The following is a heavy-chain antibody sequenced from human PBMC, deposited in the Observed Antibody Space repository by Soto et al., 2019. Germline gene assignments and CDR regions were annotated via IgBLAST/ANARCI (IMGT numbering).Heavy chain of an antibody. CDR2: IYQSGGT. V-gene: IGHV4-30-2*01. CDR1: GGTVSSNDYS. D-gene: IGHD1-26*01. Sequence: QLQLQESGSGLVEPSQTLSLNCAVSGGTVSSNDYSWNWIRQTPGKGLEWIGYIYQSGGTSYNPSPNRRPTIYIDQSKKQSSPKRTSATAADTAVYCCARLVGATYIFDIWGQGTMVTVSS. CDR3: ARLVGATYIFDI. J-gene: IGHJ3*02.